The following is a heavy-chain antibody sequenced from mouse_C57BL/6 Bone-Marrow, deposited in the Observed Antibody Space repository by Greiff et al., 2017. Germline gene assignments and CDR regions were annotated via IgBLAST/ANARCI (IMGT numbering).Heavy chain of an antibody. CDR1: GFTFSSYG. D-gene: IGHD2-2*01. CDR2: ISSGGSYT. CDR3: ARHGAMVTTGAMDY. J-gene: IGHJ4*01. V-gene: IGHV5-6*01. Sequence: EVKLVESGGDLVKPGGSLKLSCAASGFTFSSYGMSWVRQTPDKRLEWVATISSGGSYTYYPDSVKGRFTISRDNAKNTLYLQMSSLKSEDTAMYYCARHGAMVTTGAMDYWGQGTSVTVSS.